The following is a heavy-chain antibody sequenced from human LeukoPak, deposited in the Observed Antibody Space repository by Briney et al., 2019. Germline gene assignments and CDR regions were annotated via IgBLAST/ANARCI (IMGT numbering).Heavy chain of an antibody. CDR2: IGSSSSYI. CDR1: GFTFSSYS. Sequence: GGSLRLSCAASGFTFSSYSMNWVRQAPGKGLEWVSSIGSSSSYIYYADSVKGRFTISRDNAKNSLYLQMNSLRAEDTAVYYCARDHCSSTRGAPKQVCAFDIWGQGTMVTVSS. J-gene: IGHJ3*02. V-gene: IGHV3-21*01. CDR3: ARDHCSSTRGAPKQVCAFDI. D-gene: IGHD2-2*01.